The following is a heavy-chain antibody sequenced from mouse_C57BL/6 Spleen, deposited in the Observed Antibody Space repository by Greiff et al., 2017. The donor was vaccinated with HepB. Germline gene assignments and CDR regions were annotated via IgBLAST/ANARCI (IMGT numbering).Heavy chain of an antibody. D-gene: IGHD1-1*01. Sequence: QVQLKQPGAELVKPGASVKMSCKASGYTFTSYWITWVKQRPGQGLEWIGDIYPGSGSTNYNEKFKSKATLTVDTSSSTAYMQLSSLTSEDSAVYYCARSNYYGSLYYFDYWGQGTTLTVSS. CDR3: ARSNYYGSLYYFDY. V-gene: IGHV1-55*01. J-gene: IGHJ2*01. CDR2: IYPGSGST. CDR1: GYTFTSYW.